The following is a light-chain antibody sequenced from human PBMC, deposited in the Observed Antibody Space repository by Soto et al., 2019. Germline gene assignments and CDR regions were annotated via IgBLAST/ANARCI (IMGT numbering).Light chain of an antibody. J-gene: IGKJ1*01. CDR1: QSISSY. Sequence: DIQMTQSPSSLSASVGDRVTITCRASQSISSYLNWYQQKPGEAPKLLIYAASSLQSGVPSRFWGSGSKKEFTLTISSLHPKDFATYYCQRSDSTPRTFGQGTKVEIK. CDR3: QRSDSTPRT. CDR2: AAS. V-gene: IGKV1-39*01.